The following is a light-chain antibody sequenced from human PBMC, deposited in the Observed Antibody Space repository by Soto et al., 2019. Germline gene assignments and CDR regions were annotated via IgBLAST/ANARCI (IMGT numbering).Light chain of an antibody. CDR3: GTWDSSLSAGV. CDR1: SSNIGNNY. Sequence: QSVLTQPPSVSAAPGLKVTISCSGSSSNIGNNYVSWYQQLPGTAPKLLIYDNNKRPSGIPDRFSGSKSCTSATLGITGLQTGDEADYYCGTWDSSLSAGVFGGGTKLTVL. CDR2: DNN. V-gene: IGLV1-51*01. J-gene: IGLJ2*01.